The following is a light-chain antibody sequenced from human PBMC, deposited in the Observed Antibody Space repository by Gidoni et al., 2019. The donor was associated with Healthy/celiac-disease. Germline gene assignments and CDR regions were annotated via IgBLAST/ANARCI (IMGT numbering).Light chain of an antibody. V-gene: IGKV3-11*01. CDR3: QQRSNWPIT. Sequence: ETVLTQSPATVSLSPADRATLPCSDSQSVIIYLAWFQQKPGQAPRLLIYDASNRASGIPARFSGSGSGTDFTLTISSLEPEDVSVYYCQQRSNWPITFGQGTRLEIK. CDR2: DAS. J-gene: IGKJ5*01. CDR1: QSVIIY.